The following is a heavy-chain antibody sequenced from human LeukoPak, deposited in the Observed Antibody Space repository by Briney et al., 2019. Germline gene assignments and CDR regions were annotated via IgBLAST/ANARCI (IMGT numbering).Heavy chain of an antibody. CDR2: ISGSGGST. CDR1: GFTFNGYA. V-gene: IGHV3-23*01. Sequence: GGSLRLSCAASGFTFNGYAMSWVRQAPGKGLEWVSAISGSGGSTYYADSVKGRFTISRDNSKNTLYLQMNSLRAEDTAVYYCAKGWVTDRNYFDSWGQGTLVTVSS. J-gene: IGHJ4*02. CDR3: AKGWVTDRNYFDS. D-gene: IGHD5-18*01.